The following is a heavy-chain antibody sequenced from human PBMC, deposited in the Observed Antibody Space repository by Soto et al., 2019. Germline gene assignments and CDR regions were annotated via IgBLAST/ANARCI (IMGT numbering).Heavy chain of an antibody. V-gene: IGHV6-1*01. CDR2: TDYRSKWYN. D-gene: IGHD6-6*01. Sequence: SQTLSLTCAISVDIVSSNSAAWNCIRQSPSRGLEWLGRTDYRSKWYNDYAVSVKSRITINPDTSKNQFSLQLNSVTPEDTAVYYCARDGTESAEYSSSSPPYYYYGMDVWGQGTTVTVSS. CDR3: ARDGTESAEYSSSSPPYYYYGMDV. CDR1: VDIVSSNSAA. J-gene: IGHJ6*02.